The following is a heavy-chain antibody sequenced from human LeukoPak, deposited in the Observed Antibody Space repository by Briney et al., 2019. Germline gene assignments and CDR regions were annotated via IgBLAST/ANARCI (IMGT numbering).Heavy chain of an antibody. CDR1: GGSISGYY. J-gene: IGHJ4*02. D-gene: IGHD1-26*01. Sequence: PSETLSLTCTVPGGSISGYYWSWIRQPPGKGLEWIGYIYYSGSTNHNPSLKSRVTMSVDTSKNHFSLRLSSVTAADTAVYYCARHRIGSYSLDSWGQGILVTVSS. CDR3: ARHRIGSYSLDS. CDR2: IYYSGST. V-gene: IGHV4-59*08.